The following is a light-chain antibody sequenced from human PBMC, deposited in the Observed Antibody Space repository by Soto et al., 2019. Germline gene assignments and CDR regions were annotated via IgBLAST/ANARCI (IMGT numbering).Light chain of an antibody. J-gene: IGKJ5*01. CDR3: QQYNKWPVIT. Sequence: EMARAEPSAAPFLSKGERAILSWRATQNVYKNLAWYQQKPGQAPRLLLFDASTRATGIPARFSGSGSGTELTLTISGLQSEDFAIYYGQQYNKWPVITFCQGTRLEIK. V-gene: IGKV3-15*01. CDR2: DAS. CDR1: QNVYKN.